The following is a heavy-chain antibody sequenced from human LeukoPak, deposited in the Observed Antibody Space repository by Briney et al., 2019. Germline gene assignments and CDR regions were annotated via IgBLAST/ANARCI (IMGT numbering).Heavy chain of an antibody. V-gene: IGHV4-34*01. CDR1: GGSFSGYY. J-gene: IGHJ4*02. CDR3: ARVCSGGSCYSY. CDR2: INHSGST. Sequence: SETLSLTCDVYGGSFSGYYWSWIRQPPGKGLEWIGEINHSGSTNYNPSLKSRVTISVDTSKNQFSLKLSSVTAADTAVYYCARVCSGGSCYSYWGQGTLVTVSS. D-gene: IGHD2-15*01.